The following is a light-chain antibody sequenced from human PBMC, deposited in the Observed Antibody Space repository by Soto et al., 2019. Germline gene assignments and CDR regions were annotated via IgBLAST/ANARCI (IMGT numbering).Light chain of an antibody. CDR1: SSNIGGDA. CDR2: SNN. J-gene: IGLJ2*01. CDR3: ATWDDTLNGPV. V-gene: IGLV1-44*01. Sequence: QPVLTQPPSTSGTPGQRVTISCSGSSSNIGGDAVSWYQQVPGTTPKLLIYSNNQRPSGVPDRFSGSKSGTSASLAISGLQSEDEADYYCATWDDTLNGPVFGGGTKLTVL.